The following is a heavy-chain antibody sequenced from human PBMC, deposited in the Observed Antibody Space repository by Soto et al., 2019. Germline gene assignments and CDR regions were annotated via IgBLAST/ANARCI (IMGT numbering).Heavy chain of an antibody. J-gene: IGHJ4*02. CDR2: IYYGGNI. V-gene: IGHV4-39*02. CDR1: GGSISSSNYY. Sequence: QLQLQESGPGLVKPSETLSLTCTVSGGSISSSNYYWGWIRQPPGKGLEWIGSIYYGGNIYYNPYNKSRVTISVDTSKKQSSLKLSSVTAADTAVYYCARESVCVSTSGPYYFDYWGQGTLVTVSS. D-gene: IGHD2-2*01. CDR3: ARESVCVSTSGPYYFDY.